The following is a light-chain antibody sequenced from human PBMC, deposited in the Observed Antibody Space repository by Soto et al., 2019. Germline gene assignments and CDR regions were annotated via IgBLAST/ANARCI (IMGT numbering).Light chain of an antibody. J-gene: IGLJ3*02. CDR3: SSFAGSNNLV. CDR2: EVS. V-gene: IGLV2-8*01. Sequence: QSALTQPPSASGSPGQSVTISCTGTSSDLGRNNYVSWNQQHPGKAPKLMIYEVSKRPSGVPDRFSGSKSGNTASLTVSGLQAEDEADYYCSSFAGSNNLVFGGGTKLTVL. CDR1: SSDLGRNNY.